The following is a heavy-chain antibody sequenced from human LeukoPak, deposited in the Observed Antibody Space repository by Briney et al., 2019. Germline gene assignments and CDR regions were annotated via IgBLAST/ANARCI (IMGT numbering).Heavy chain of an antibody. CDR2: INHSGRT. V-gene: IGHV4-31*03. CDR3: AIRYCSSASCYMYY. Sequence: SSQTLSLTCSVSGASIRTGGYYWSWIRQPPGKGLEWIGEINHSGRTNYNPSLKSRVTISVDTSKKQFSLKLSSVTAADTAVYYCAIRYCSSASCYMYYWGQGTLVIVSS. CDR1: GASIRTGGYY. D-gene: IGHD2-2*02. J-gene: IGHJ4*02.